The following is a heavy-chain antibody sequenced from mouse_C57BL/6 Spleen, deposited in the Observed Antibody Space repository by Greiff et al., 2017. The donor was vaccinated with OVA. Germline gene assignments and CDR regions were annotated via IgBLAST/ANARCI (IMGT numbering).Heavy chain of an antibody. Sequence: VQLQQSGAELARPGASVKMSCKASGYTFTSYTMPWVKQRPGQGLEWIGYINPSSGYTKYNQKFKAKATLTADKSYNTAYMQLSRLTSEDSAVYYYARTNATEADPPLDDWGQGTTLTVAS. V-gene: IGHV1-4*01. CDR1: GYTFTSYT. D-gene: IGHD1-1*01. J-gene: IGHJ2*01. CDR2: INPSSGYT. CDR3: ARTNATEADPPLDD.